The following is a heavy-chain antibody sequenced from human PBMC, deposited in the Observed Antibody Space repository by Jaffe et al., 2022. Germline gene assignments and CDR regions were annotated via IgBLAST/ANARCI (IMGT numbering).Heavy chain of an antibody. CDR3: AKVGPLYCSSTSCYWVDV. CDR2: ISGSGGST. J-gene: IGHJ6*04. CDR1: GFTFSSYA. V-gene: IGHV3-23*01. D-gene: IGHD2-2*01. Sequence: EVQLLESGGGLVQPGGSLRLSCAASGFTFSSYAMSWVRQAPGKGLEWVSAISGSGGSTYYADSVKGRFTISRDNSKNTLYLQMNSLRAEDTAVYYCAKVGPLYCSSTSCYWVDVWGKGTTVTVSS.